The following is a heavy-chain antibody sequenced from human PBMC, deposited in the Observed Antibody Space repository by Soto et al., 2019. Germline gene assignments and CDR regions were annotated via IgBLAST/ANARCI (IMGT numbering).Heavy chain of an antibody. CDR2: ISYDGSNK. V-gene: IGHV3-30*18. D-gene: IGHD1-26*01. CDR3: AKDAIVGATTPSADY. J-gene: IGHJ4*02. CDR1: GFTFSSYG. Sequence: QVQLVESGGCVVQPGSSMRLSCAASGFTFSSYGMHWVRQAPGKGLEWVAVISYDGSNKYYADSVKGRFTISRDNSKNTLYLQMNSLRAEDTAVYYCAKDAIVGATTPSADYWGQGTLVTVSS.